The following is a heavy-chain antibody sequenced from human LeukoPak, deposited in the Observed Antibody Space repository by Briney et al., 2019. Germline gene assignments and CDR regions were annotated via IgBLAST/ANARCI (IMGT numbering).Heavy chain of an antibody. CDR1: GFTFSSYA. CDR3: AKAFGGVPAAISFDY. CDR2: ISGSGGST. Sequence: PGGSLRLSCAASGFTFSSYAMSWVRQAPGKGLERVSAISGSGGSTYYADSVKGRFTISRDNSKNTLYLQMNSLRAEDTAVYYCAKAFGGVPAAISFDYWGQGTLVTVSS. J-gene: IGHJ4*02. D-gene: IGHD2-2*02. V-gene: IGHV3-23*01.